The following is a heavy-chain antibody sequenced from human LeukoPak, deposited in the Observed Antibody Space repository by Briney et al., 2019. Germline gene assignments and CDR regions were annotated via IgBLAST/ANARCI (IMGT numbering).Heavy chain of an antibody. CDR1: GFTSSSYA. Sequence: GGSLRLSRAASGFTSSSYAMHWVRQAPGKGLEWVAVISYDGSNKYYADSVKGRFTISRDNSKNTLYLQMNSLRAEDTAVYYCARDGYSGYDSPPIDYWGQGTLVTVSS. J-gene: IGHJ4*02. CDR3: ARDGYSGYDSPPIDY. V-gene: IGHV3-30-3*01. D-gene: IGHD5-12*01. CDR2: ISYDGSNK.